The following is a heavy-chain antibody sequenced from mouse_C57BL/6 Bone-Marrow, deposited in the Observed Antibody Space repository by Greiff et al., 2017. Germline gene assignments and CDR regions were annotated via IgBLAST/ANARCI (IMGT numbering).Heavy chain of an antibody. J-gene: IGHJ2*01. D-gene: IGHD2-3*01. CDR1: GYTFTSYW. V-gene: IGHV1-69*01. CDR2: IDPSDSYT. Sequence: VQLQQSGAELVMPGASVKLSCKASGYTFTSYWMPWVKQRPGQGLEWIGEIDPSDSYTNYNQKFKGKSTLTVDKSSSTAYMQLSSLTSEDSAVYYCARGGWLLQNFDYWGQGTTLTVSS. CDR3: ARGGWLLQNFDY.